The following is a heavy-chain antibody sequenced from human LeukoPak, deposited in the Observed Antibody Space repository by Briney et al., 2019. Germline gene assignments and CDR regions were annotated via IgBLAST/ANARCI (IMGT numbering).Heavy chain of an antibody. CDR1: GGSISSGDYY. J-gene: IGHJ6*03. D-gene: IGHD5-12*01. Sequence: SQTLSLTCTVSGGSISSGDYYWSWIRQPPGKGLEWIGYIYYSGSTDYNPSLKSRVTISVDTSKNQFSLKLSSVTAADTAVYYCARTYSGYDRRQYHYQYYMDVWGKGTTVTVSS. CDR2: IYYSGST. CDR3: ARTYSGYDRRQYHYQYYMDV. V-gene: IGHV4-30-4*08.